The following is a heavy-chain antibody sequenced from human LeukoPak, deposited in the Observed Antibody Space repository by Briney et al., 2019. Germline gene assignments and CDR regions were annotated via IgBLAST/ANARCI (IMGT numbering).Heavy chain of an antibody. CDR2: IYTSGST. V-gene: IGHV4-4*07. Sequence: SETLSLTCTVSGASISNYYWSWIRQPAGKGLEWIGRIYTSGSTNSNPPLKSRVTMSVDTSKNQFSLKLSSVTAADTAVYYCASQRYDFWSTGPVGWFDPWGQGTLVTVSS. J-gene: IGHJ5*02. CDR1: GASISNYY. D-gene: IGHD3-3*01. CDR3: ASQRYDFWSTGPVGWFDP.